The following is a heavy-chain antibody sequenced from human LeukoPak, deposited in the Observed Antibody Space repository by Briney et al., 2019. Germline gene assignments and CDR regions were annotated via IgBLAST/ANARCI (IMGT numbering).Heavy chain of an antibody. CDR2: ISGSGGST. CDR3: ANDAVAGHDASDI. J-gene: IGHJ3*02. V-gene: IGHV3-23*01. CDR1: GFPFSHFA. Sequence: GGSLRLSCGASGFPFSHFAMTWVRQTPGKGLEWVSAISGSGGSTYYADSVKGRFTISRDNSKNTLYLQMNSLRAEDTAVYYCANDAVAGHDASDIWGQGTMVTVSS. D-gene: IGHD6-19*01.